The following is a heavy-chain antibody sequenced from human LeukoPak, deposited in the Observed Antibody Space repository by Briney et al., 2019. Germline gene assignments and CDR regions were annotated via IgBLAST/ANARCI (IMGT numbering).Heavy chain of an antibody. CDR1: GFTFRIYD. Sequence: GSLRLSCVGSGFTFRIYDMNWIRQAPGKGPEWVSLISGRNGQTFYVDSVKGRFTISRDNAKNSLYLQMNSLRAEDTAVYYCARRTKTNDSGWVDYWGQGTLVAVSS. CDR3: ARRTKTNDSGWVDY. V-gene: IGHV3-21*01. J-gene: IGHJ4*02. CDR2: ISGRNGQT. D-gene: IGHD6-19*01.